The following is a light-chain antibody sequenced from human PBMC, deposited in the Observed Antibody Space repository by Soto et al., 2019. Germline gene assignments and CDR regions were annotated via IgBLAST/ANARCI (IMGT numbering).Light chain of an antibody. V-gene: IGLV1-51*01. J-gene: IGLJ1*01. CDR2: DNN. Sequence: QSVLTQPPSVSAAPGQKVTISCSGSSSNIGNNFVTWYQQLPGTAPKLLIYDNNKRPSGIPDRFSGSQSGTSATLGITGLQTGDEAVYYCGSWDSSLIYVFGTGTKLTVL. CDR3: GSWDSSLIYV. CDR1: SSNIGNNF.